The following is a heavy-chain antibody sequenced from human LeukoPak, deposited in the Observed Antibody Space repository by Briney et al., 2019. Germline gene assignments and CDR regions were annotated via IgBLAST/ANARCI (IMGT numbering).Heavy chain of an antibody. J-gene: IGHJ6*02. V-gene: IGHV4-59*01. CDR2: IYYSGST. Sequence: SETLSLTCTVSGGSISSYYWSWIRQPPGKGLEWIGYIYYSGSTNYNPSLKSRVTISVDTSKNQFSLKLSSVTAADTAVYYCARLPGVGMGGSHYYYGMDVWGQGTTVTVSS. D-gene: IGHD7-27*01. CDR1: GGSISSYY. CDR3: ARLPGVGMGGSHYYYGMDV.